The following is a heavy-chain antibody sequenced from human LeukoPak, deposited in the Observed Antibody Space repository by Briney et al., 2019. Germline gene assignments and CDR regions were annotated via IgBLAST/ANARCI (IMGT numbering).Heavy chain of an antibody. CDR2: ISAYNGNT. Sequence: GASVKVSCKASGYTFTSYGISWVRQAPGQGLEWMGWISAYNGNTNYAQKLQGRVTMTTDTSTSTAYMELRSLRSDDTAVYYCARVKDGSGSYYNEPMPPFDPWGQGTLVTVSS. J-gene: IGHJ5*02. V-gene: IGHV1-18*01. CDR1: GYTFTSYG. D-gene: IGHD3-10*01. CDR3: ARVKDGSGSYYNEPMPPFDP.